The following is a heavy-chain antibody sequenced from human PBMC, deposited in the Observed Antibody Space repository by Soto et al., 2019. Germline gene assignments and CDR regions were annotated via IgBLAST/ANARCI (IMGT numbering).Heavy chain of an antibody. CDR2: IWYDGSNK. D-gene: IGHD2-15*01. V-gene: IGHV3-33*01. CDR3: ARVGPVGYCSVGSCYGMDV. Sequence: QVQLVESGGGGVQPGRSLRLSCAASGFTFSSYGMHWVRQAPGKGLEGVAVIWYDGSNKYYADSVKGRFTISRDNSKNTLYLQMNSLRAEDTAVYYCARVGPVGYCSVGSCYGMDVWGQGTTVTVSS. J-gene: IGHJ6*02. CDR1: GFTFSSYG.